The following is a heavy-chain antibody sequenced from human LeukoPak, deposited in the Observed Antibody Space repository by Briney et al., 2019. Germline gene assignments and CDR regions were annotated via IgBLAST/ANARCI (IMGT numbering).Heavy chain of an antibody. CDR1: GFTFSRYW. CDR3: ARDGEGGYPVDY. J-gene: IGHJ4*02. V-gene: IGHV3-74*01. CDR2: IESDGSST. D-gene: IGHD3-10*01. Sequence: PGGSLRLSCAASGFTFSRYWMHWVRQAPGEGLVWVSRIESDGSSTTYADSVKGRFTISRDNVKNTLYLQMNSLRAEDTAVYYCARDGEGGYPVDYWGQGTLVTVSS.